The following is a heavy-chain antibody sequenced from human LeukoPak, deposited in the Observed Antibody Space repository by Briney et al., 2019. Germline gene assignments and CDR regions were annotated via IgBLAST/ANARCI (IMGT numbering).Heavy chain of an antibody. V-gene: IGHV1-46*01. CDR2: INPSGGST. J-gene: IGHJ5*02. CDR3: ARISSIAAAENNWFDP. CDR1: GYTFTNYY. Sequence: ASVKVSCKASGYTFTNYYMHWARQAPGQGLEWMGMINPSGGSTSNAQKFQGRVTMTRDTSTSTVYMELSSLRSEDTAVYYCARISSIAAAENNWFDPWGQGTLVTVSS. D-gene: IGHD6-6*01.